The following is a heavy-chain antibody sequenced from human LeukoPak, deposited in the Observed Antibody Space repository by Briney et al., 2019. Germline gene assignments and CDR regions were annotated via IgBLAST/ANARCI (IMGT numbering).Heavy chain of an antibody. V-gene: IGHV3-7*01. J-gene: IGHJ4*02. CDR2: IKQDGSEK. D-gene: IGHD3-10*01. Sequence: PGGSLRLSCAASGFTFSSYWMSWVRQAPGKGLEWVANIKQDGSEKYYADSVKGRFTISRDNSKNTLYLQMNSLRVDDTAVYYCANVPVHYFGSGTFDYWGQGTLVTVSS. CDR1: GFTFSSYW. CDR3: ANVPVHYFGSGTFDY.